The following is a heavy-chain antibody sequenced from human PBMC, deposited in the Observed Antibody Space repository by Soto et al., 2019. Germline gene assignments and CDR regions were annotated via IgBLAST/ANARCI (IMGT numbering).Heavy chain of an antibody. V-gene: IGHV1-69*02. J-gene: IGHJ4*02. Sequence: QVQLVQSGAGLRKLGSSVRVSAKASGNTFTFFITNGVRQALDLGLEWMGRFNPIQSFSNSALKFQGRATLTADKSTSTAYMVLSSLRSEDTAIYYCATSFGSGSRAFDYWGQGALVTVSS. CDR3: ATSFGSGSRAFDY. CDR2: FNPIQSFS. D-gene: IGHD3-10*01. CDR1: GNTFTFFI.